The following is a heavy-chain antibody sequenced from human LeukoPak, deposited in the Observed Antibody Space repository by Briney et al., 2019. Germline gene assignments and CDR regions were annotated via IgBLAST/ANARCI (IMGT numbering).Heavy chain of an antibody. V-gene: IGHV3-21*01. CDR1: GFTFSSYS. Sequence: PGGSLRLSCAATGFTFSSYSINWVRRAPGKGLEWVSSISSSSSYIYYADSVKGRFTISRDNAKYSLYLQMNSLRAEDTAMYYCVRVISAHGQGPSAYWGQGTLVTVSS. CDR2: ISSSSSYI. CDR3: VRVISAHGQGPSAY. J-gene: IGHJ4*02. D-gene: IGHD5-24*01.